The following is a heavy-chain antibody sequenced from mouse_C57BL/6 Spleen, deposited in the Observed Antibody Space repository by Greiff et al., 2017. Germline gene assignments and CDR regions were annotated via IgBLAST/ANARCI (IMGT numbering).Heavy chain of an antibody. J-gene: IGHJ3*01. CDR3: ARSDYYGSSPSAY. D-gene: IGHD1-1*01. V-gene: IGHV1-52*01. CDR1: GYTFTSYW. CDR2: IDPSDSET. Sequence: QVQLQQPGAELVRPGSSVKLSCKASGYTFTSYWMHWVKQRPIQGLEWIGNIDPSDSETHYNQKFKDKATLTVDKSSSTAYMQLISLTSEDSAVYYCARSDYYGSSPSAYWGQGTLVTVSA.